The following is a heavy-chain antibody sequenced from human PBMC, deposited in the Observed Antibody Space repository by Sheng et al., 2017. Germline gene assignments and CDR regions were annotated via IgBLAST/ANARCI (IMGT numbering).Heavy chain of an antibody. D-gene: IGHD1-26*01. V-gene: IGHV4-4*07. Sequence: QVQLQESGPGLVKPSETLSLTCTVSGVSISSYHWSWIRQPAGKGLEWIGRMYRSGNTIYKPSLKSRVTMSVDTSKNQFSLKVTSVTAADTAVYYCARDNGSNPHNNYYFYGMDVWDQGP. CDR3: ARDNGSNPHNNYYFYGMDV. CDR2: MYRSGNT. CDR1: GVSISSYH. J-gene: IGHJ6*02.